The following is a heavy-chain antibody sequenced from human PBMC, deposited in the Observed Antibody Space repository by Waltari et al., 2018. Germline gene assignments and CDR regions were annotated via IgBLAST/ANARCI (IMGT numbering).Heavy chain of an antibody. Sequence: QVQLVQSGAEVKKPGASVKVSCKASGYTFTSYYMHWVRQAPGEGVEGMGIMNPSGGSTSYAQKFQGRVTMTRDTSTSTVYMELSSLRSEDTAVYYCARGVFKGYPFDYWGQGTLVTVSS. CDR1: GYTFTSYY. J-gene: IGHJ4*02. CDR2: MNPSGGST. D-gene: IGHD5-18*01. CDR3: ARGVFKGYPFDY. V-gene: IGHV1-46*01.